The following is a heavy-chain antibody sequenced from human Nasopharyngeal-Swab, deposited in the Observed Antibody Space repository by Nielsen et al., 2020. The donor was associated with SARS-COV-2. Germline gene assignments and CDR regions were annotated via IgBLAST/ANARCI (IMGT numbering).Heavy chain of an antibody. CDR1: GFTFDDYA. D-gene: IGHD6-13*01. Sequence: GGSLRLSCAASGFTFDDYAMHWVRQAPGKGLEWVSLISGDGGSTYYADSVKGRFTISRDNSKNSLYLQMNSLRAEDTALYYCAKGSYSGSWYFGRGGHYYGMDVWGQGTTVTVSS. CDR2: ISGDGGST. J-gene: IGHJ6*02. CDR3: AKGSYSGSWYFGRGGHYYGMDV. V-gene: IGHV3-43*02.